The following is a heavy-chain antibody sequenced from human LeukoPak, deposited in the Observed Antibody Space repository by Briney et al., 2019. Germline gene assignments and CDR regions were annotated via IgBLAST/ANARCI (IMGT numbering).Heavy chain of an antibody. J-gene: IGHJ6*02. D-gene: IGHD3-9*01. Sequence: ASVKVSCKASGYTFTSYDINWVRQATGQGLEWMGWMDPNNGNTGYAQKFQGRVTMTRDTSISTAYMELSSLRSEDTAVYYCAKDHNYDILTGYYYYYYGMDVWGQGTTVTVSS. V-gene: IGHV1-8*01. CDR1: GYTFTSYD. CDR3: AKDHNYDILTGYYYYYYGMDV. CDR2: MDPNNGNT.